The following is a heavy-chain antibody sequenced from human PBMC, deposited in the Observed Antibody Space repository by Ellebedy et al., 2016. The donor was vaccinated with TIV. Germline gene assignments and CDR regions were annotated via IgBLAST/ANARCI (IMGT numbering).Heavy chain of an antibody. CDR2: MNLDGSGK. CDR3: AGWSSGAFDNY. V-gene: IGHV3-7*01. D-gene: IGHD3-22*01. J-gene: IGHJ4*02. Sequence: GESLKISXAASGLTFTNYWMNWVRQPPGKGLEWVANMNLDGSGKYYVDSVRGRFTISRDNAKNSFYLQMNSLRAEDTAVYYCAGWSSGAFDNYWGQGTLVTVSS. CDR1: GLTFTNYW.